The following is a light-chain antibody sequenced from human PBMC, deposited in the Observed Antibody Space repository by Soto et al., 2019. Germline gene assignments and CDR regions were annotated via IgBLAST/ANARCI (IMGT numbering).Light chain of an antibody. Sequence: DIVMTQSPDSLAVSLGERATINCKSSQSVIHSSNNKNYLAWYQQKPRQPPKLLIYWASTRESGVPDRFSGSGSGTDFTLTISSLQAEDVAVYYCQHYYTVPVTFGPGTKVDI. CDR1: QSVIHSSNNKNY. V-gene: IGKV4-1*01. CDR2: WAS. CDR3: QHYYTVPVT. J-gene: IGKJ3*01.